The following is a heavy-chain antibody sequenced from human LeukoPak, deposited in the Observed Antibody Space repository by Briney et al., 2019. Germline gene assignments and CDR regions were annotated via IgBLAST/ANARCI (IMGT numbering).Heavy chain of an antibody. V-gene: IGHV1-69*05. Sequence: SVKVSCKASGGTFSSYAISWVRQAPGQGLEWMGRIIPIFGTANYAQKFQGRVTITTDESTSTAYMELSSLRSEDTAVYYCARDGGLWFGGDYYYYMDVWGKGTTATVSS. CDR2: IIPIFGTA. D-gene: IGHD3-10*01. CDR3: ARDGGLWFGGDYYYYMDV. CDR1: GGTFSSYA. J-gene: IGHJ6*03.